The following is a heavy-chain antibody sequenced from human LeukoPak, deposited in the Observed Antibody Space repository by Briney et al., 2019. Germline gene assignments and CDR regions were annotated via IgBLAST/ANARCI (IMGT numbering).Heavy chain of an antibody. V-gene: IGHV3-9*01. D-gene: IGHD6-19*01. J-gene: IGHJ4*02. CDR1: GFTFDDYA. CDR2: ISWNSGSI. CDR3: ARGVPVVDY. Sequence: GGSLRLSCAASGFTFDDYAMHWVRQAPGKGLEWVSGISWNSGSIGYADSVKGRFTISRDNAKNSLYLQMNSLRAEDTALYYCARGVPVVDYWGQGTLVTVSS.